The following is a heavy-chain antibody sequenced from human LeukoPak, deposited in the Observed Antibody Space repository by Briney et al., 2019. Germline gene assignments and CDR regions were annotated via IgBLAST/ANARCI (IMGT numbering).Heavy chain of an antibody. Sequence: ASVKVSCKASGYIFTKHVVHWVRQAPGQRPEWMGWIKAGNGDTKYSQNFQGRLTITRDTSASTVYMELSSLTSGDTALYYCARDDCGDTCYPGGYWGQGTLVTVSS. CDR2: IKAGNGDT. D-gene: IGHD2-21*01. CDR1: GYIFTKHV. J-gene: IGHJ4*02. V-gene: IGHV1-3*01. CDR3: ARDDCGDTCYPGGY.